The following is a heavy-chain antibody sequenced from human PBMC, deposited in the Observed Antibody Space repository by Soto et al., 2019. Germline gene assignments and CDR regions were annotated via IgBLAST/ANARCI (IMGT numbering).Heavy chain of an antibody. CDR2: IYYSGTTETT. V-gene: IGHV4-39*01. CDR1: GVSISSHDNS. CDR3: ARRTCSACYYDFDY. Sequence: QLQLQQSGPRLVKPSETLSLTCAVSGVSISSHDNSWAWIRQPPGGGLECIASIYYSGTTETTDYNPSLKSRVTVSADTSKNQFSLKLTSVTAADSAVYYCARRTCSACYYDFDYWGQRTLVTVSS. J-gene: IGHJ4*01. D-gene: IGHD2-2*01.